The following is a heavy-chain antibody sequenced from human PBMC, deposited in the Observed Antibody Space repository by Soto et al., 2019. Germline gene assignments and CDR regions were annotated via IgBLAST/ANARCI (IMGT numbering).Heavy chain of an antibody. CDR3: ATNMGSVVPAAIPDY. Sequence: HPGGSLRLSCAASGFTFSSYEMNWVRQAPGKGLEWVSYISSSGSTIYYADSVKGRFTISRDNAKNSLYLQMNSLRAEDTAVYYCATNMGSVVPAAIPDYWGQGTLVTVSS. V-gene: IGHV3-48*03. CDR1: GFTFSSYE. CDR2: ISSSGSTI. D-gene: IGHD2-2*01. J-gene: IGHJ4*02.